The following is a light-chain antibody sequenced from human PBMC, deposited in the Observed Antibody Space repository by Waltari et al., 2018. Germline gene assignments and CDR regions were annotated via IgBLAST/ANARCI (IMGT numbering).Light chain of an antibody. Sequence: EIVLTQSPATPSLSPGEGATLSCRASQSVSSQLVWYQQKRGQAPRLLIYDASNRATGIPARFSGSGSGTDFTLTISSLEPEDFAVYYCQQCNNSPPTFGQGTKVEIK. CDR2: DAS. J-gene: IGKJ1*01. V-gene: IGKV3-11*01. CDR3: QQCNNSPPT. CDR1: QSVSSQ.